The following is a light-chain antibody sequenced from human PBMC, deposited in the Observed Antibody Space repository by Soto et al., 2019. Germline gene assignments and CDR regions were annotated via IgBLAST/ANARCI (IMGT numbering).Light chain of an antibody. CDR3: SSYTSSSTTV. CDR2: EVS. Sequence: QSALTQPASVSGSPGQSITISCTGTSSDVGGYNYVSWYQQHPGKAPKLIIYEVSNRPPGVSNRFSGSKSGNTASLTISGLQAEDEADYYCSSYTSSSTTVFGGGTKVTVL. CDR1: SSDVGGYNY. J-gene: IGLJ2*01. V-gene: IGLV2-14*01.